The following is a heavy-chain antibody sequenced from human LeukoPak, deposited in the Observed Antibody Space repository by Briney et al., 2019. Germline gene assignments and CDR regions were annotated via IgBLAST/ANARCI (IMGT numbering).Heavy chain of an antibody. V-gene: IGHV1-46*01. CDR2: INPSGGST. D-gene: IGHD1-26*01. CDR1: GGTFSSYA. CDR3: GRGGVGATTYVWFDP. J-gene: IGHJ5*02. Sequence: ASVKVSCKASGGTFSSYAISWVRQAPGQGLEWMGVINPSGGSTSYAQNFQGRVTMTRDMSTSTVYMELSSLRADDTAVYYCGRGGVGATTYVWFDPWGQGTLVTVSS.